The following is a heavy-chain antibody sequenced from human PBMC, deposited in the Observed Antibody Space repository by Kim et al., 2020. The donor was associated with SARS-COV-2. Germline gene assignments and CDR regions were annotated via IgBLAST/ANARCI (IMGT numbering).Heavy chain of an antibody. Sequence: SETLSLTCAVSGGSISSSNWWSWVRQPPGKGLEWIGEIYHSGSTNYNPSLKSRVTIAVDKSKNQFSLKVSSVTAADTAVYYCARMWYTSSSADHWGQGTLVTVSS. CDR3: ARMWYTSSSADH. V-gene: IGHV4-4*02. CDR1: GGSISSSNW. D-gene: IGHD6-13*01. CDR2: IYHSGST. J-gene: IGHJ4*02.